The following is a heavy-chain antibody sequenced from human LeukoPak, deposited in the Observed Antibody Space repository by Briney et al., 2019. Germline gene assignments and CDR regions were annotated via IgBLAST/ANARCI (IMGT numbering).Heavy chain of an antibody. CDR3: AKYYSYGFSADAFDI. D-gene: IGHD3-10*01. CDR1: GFSFSTYG. Sequence: PGGSLRLSCVASGFSFSTYGMHWVRQAPGKGLEWVSAISGSGGSTYYADSVKGRFTISRDNSKNTLYLQMSSLRAEDTAVYYCAKYYSYGFSADAFDIWGQGTLVTVSS. J-gene: IGHJ3*02. CDR2: ISGSGGST. V-gene: IGHV3-23*01.